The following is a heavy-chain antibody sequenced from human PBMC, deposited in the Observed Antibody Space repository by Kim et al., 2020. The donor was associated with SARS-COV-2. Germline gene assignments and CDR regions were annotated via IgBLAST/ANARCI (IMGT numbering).Heavy chain of an antibody. V-gene: IGHV4-61*02. Sequence: SETLSLTCTVSGGSISSGSYYWSWIRQPAGKGLEWIGRIYTSGSTSYYPSLKSRVTISVDTSKNQFSLKLYSVTAADTAVYYCARGDVDPRGYYNYGVDVWGQGTTDTVSS. D-gene: IGHD5-12*01. CDR2: IYTSGST. CDR3: ARGDVDPRGYYNYGVDV. J-gene: IGHJ6*02. CDR1: GGSISSGSYY.